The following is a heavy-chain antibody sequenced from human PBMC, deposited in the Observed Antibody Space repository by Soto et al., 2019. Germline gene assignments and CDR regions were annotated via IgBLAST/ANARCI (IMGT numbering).Heavy chain of an antibody. CDR3: ARGRAGELFDY. CDR2: INSDGSST. V-gene: IGHV3-74*01. J-gene: IGHJ4*02. Sequence: GGSLSLSCAASGFNFSSYWMHWVRQAPGKGLVWVSRINSDGSSTSYADSVKGRFTISRDNAKNTLYLQMNSLRAEDTAVYYCARGRAGELFDYWGQGTLVTVSS. D-gene: IGHD4-17*01. CDR1: GFNFSSYW.